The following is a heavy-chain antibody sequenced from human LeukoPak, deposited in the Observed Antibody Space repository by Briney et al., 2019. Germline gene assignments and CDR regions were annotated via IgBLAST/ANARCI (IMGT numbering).Heavy chain of an antibody. Sequence: GASVKVSCKASGYTFTRYYMHWVRQAPGQGLEWMGIISPSGGSRTYAEQFQGRVTMTRDTSTSTGYMELSSLRSEDTAVYYCARGSVMTSDDYYDMDVWGQGTTVTVSS. CDR2: ISPSGGSR. CDR1: GYTFTRYY. D-gene: IGHD2-21*02. J-gene: IGHJ6*02. V-gene: IGHV1-46*01. CDR3: ARGSVMTSDDYYDMDV.